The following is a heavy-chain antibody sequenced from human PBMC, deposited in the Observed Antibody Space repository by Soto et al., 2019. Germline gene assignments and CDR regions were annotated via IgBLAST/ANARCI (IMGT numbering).Heavy chain of an antibody. CDR2: IIPVFGTT. V-gene: IGHV1-69*01. CDR1: GGLFSSFA. Sequence: QAQLVQSGPELKKPGSSVKVSCKDSGGLFSSFAISWVRQAPGQGLEWLGGIIPVFGTTNYAEEFQGRVTITADESTNTAYMELSGLRSGDTAIYYCARGGGPYVWFNEFWGQGTLVTVAS. CDR3: ARGGGPYVWFNEF. D-gene: IGHD3-16*01. J-gene: IGHJ4*02.